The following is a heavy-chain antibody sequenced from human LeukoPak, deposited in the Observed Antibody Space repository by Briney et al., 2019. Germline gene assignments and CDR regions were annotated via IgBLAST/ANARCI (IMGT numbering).Heavy chain of an antibody. V-gene: IGHV1-2*02. CDR2: INPNSGGT. Sequence: ASVKVSCKASGYSFIGYYMHWVRQAPGQGLEWMGWINPNSGGTNYAQKFQGRVAMTRDTSINTAYMELSRLRSDDTALYYCARVPYSGEDYWGQGTLVTVSS. CDR3: ARVPYSGEDY. CDR1: GYSFIGYY. J-gene: IGHJ4*02. D-gene: IGHD3-10*01.